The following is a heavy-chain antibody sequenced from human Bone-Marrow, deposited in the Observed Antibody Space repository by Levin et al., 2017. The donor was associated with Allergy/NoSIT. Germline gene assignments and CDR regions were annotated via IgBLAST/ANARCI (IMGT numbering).Heavy chain of an antibody. CDR3: AKEHLDSNLFYFDY. CDR2: ISDDGSNK. D-gene: IGHD4-11*01. CDR1: GFTFSTYG. Sequence: LSLTCAASGFTFSTYGMHWVRQAPGKGLEWVAAISDDGSNKYYIDSVKGRFTISRDNSKNTLYLQMNSLRAEDTAVYYCAKEHLDSNLFYFDYWGQGTLVTVSS. V-gene: IGHV3-30*18. J-gene: IGHJ4*02.